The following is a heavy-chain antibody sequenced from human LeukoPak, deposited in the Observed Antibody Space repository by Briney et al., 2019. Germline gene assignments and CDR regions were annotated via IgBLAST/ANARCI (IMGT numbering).Heavy chain of an antibody. CDR1: GYTFTGYY. V-gene: IGHV1-2*02. CDR2: INPNSGGS. J-gene: IGHJ4*02. CDR3: ARSVRLRAYYFDY. Sequence: GASVKVSCKASGYTFTGYYMHWVRQAPGQGLEWMGWINPNSGGSNYAQKFQGRATLTRDTSISTAYMELRRLRSDDTAVYYCARSVRLRAYYFDYWGQGTLVTVST.